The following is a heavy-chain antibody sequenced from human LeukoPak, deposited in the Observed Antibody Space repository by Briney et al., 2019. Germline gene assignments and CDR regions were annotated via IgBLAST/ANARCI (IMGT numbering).Heavy chain of an antibody. V-gene: IGHV4-59*01. D-gene: IGHD4-17*01. Sequence: SETLSLTCTVSSDSISGYYWSWIRQPPGKGLEWIGYIYNSGSTKYNPSLKSRVTTSLDTSKNQFSLKLSSVTAADTAVYYCARDLGTFYGDYGWFDPWGQGTLVTVSS. J-gene: IGHJ5*02. CDR1: SDSISGYY. CDR2: IYNSGST. CDR3: ARDLGTFYGDYGWFDP.